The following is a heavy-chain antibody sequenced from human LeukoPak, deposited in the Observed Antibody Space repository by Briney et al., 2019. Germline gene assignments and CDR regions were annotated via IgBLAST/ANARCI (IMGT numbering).Heavy chain of an antibody. V-gene: IGHV4-59*01. CDR3: ARVASKGGMDV. Sequence: SETLSLTCSVSGGSIGSYHWSWIRQTPGKGLEWIGHIHYTWNAKYNPSLESRVTISLDRSNNQFSLRLSSVTAADTAVYYCARVASKGGMDVWGQGTTVTVS. CDR2: IHYTWNA. CDR1: GGSIGSYH. J-gene: IGHJ6*02. D-gene: IGHD5/OR15-5a*01.